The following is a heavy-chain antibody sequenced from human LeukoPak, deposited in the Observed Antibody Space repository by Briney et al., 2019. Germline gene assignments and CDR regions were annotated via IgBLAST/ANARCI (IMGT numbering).Heavy chain of an antibody. V-gene: IGHV1-2*06. Sequence: ASVKVSCKASGYTFTGYYMHWVRQAPGQGLERMGRINPNSGATNYAQKFQGRVTMTRDTSISTVYMELSRLRSDDTAVYFCERTYHYDNSGHFDIWGQGTVVTVSS. J-gene: IGHJ3*02. CDR1: GYTFTGYY. CDR2: INPNSGAT. CDR3: ERTYHYDNSGHFDI. D-gene: IGHD3-22*01.